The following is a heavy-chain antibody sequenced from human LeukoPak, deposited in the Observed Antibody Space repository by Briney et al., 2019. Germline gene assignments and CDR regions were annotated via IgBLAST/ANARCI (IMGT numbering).Heavy chain of an antibody. Sequence: VASVKVSCKASGYTFTDYYTHWVRQAPGQGLEWMGWINPSSGGTKYAQKFQGRVTMTRDTSISTAYMELSRLRSDDTAVYYCASMIGTSAFDYWGQGTLVTVSS. CDR3: ASMIGTSAFDY. CDR1: GYTFTDYY. CDR2: INPSSGGT. D-gene: IGHD3-16*01. J-gene: IGHJ4*02. V-gene: IGHV1-2*02.